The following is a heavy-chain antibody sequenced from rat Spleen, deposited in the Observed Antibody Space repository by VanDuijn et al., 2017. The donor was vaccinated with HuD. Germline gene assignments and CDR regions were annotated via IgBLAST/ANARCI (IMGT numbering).Heavy chain of an antibody. V-gene: IGHV5-25*01. J-gene: IGHJ2*01. Sequence: EVQLVESGGGLVQPGRSLKLSCAASGFTFRDYYMAWVRQAPTKGLEWVASITTGGGNTYYRDSVKGRFTISRDNAKSTLYLQMDRLRSEDTATYYCATGTDEWWGQGVMVTVSS. CDR1: GFTFRDYY. CDR2: ITTGGGNT. D-gene: IGHD1-1*01. CDR3: ATGTDEW.